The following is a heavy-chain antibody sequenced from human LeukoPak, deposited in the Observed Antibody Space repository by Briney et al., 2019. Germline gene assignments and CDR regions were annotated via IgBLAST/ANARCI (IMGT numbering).Heavy chain of an antibody. Sequence: GGTLRLSCAASGFTFSSHGMNWVRQAPGKGLEWVSGISPSGGITYYTDSVKGRFTISRDNAKNSLYLQMNSLRAEDTAVYYCGASGYCSGGSCYSFYYYYMDVWGKGTTVTVSS. CDR3: GASGYCSGGSCYSFYYYYMDV. V-gene: IGHV3-23*01. D-gene: IGHD2-15*01. J-gene: IGHJ6*03. CDR1: GFTFSSHG. CDR2: ISPSGGIT.